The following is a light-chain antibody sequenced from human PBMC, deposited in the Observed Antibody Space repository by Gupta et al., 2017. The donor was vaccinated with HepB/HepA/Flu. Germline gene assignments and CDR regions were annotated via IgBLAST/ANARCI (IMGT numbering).Light chain of an antibody. CDR2: KDS. Sequence: YELTQPPSVSVSPGHTARITCSGGALPKQYAYWYQQKPGQAPVLVIYKDSERPSGIPERFSGSSSGTTVTLTISGVQAEDEADYYCQSADSSGVVVGGGTKLTVL. V-gene: IGLV3-25*03. CDR1: ALPKQY. CDR3: QSADSSGVV. J-gene: IGLJ2*01.